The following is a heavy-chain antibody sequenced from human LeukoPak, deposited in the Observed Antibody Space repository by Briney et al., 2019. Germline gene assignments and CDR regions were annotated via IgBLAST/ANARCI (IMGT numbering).Heavy chain of an antibody. Sequence: SETLSLTCAVYGGSFGGYYWSWIRQPPGKGLEWIGEINHSGSTNYNPSLKSRVTISVDTSKNQFSLKLSSVTAADTAVYYCARAPSAPEETVINVGKEFDYWGQGTLVTVSS. CDR2: INHSGST. D-gene: IGHD3-16*02. CDR3: ARAPSAPEETVINVGKEFDY. J-gene: IGHJ4*02. CDR1: GGSFGGYY. V-gene: IGHV4-34*01.